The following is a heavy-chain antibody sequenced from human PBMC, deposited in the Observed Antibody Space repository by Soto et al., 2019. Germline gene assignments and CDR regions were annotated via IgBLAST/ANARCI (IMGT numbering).Heavy chain of an antibody. CDR2: ISSSSSTI. D-gene: IGHD3-22*01. V-gene: IGHV3-48*02. J-gene: IGHJ4*02. Sequence: PGGSLRLSCAASGFTFSSYSMNWVRQAPGKGLEWVSYISSSSSTIYYADSVKGRFAISRDNAKNSLYLQMNSLRDEDTAVYYCAREDYYYDSSGYWLAYWGQGTLVTVSS. CDR1: GFTFSSYS. CDR3: AREDYYYDSSGYWLAY.